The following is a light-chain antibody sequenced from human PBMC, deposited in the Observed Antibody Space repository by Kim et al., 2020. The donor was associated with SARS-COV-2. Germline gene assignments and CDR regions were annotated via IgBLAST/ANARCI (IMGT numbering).Light chain of an antibody. CDR2: KIS. Sequence: DVVMIQSPLSLPVTLGQPASISCRSNQRLVHSDGRTYLNWFHQRPGQSPRRLMYKISTRDSGIPDRFSGSGSGTDFTLEISGVEAEYVGIYYCMQTTHWPYTFGQGPKLEI. V-gene: IGKV2-30*02. CDR1: QRLVHSDGRTY. CDR3: MQTTHWPYT. J-gene: IGKJ2*01.